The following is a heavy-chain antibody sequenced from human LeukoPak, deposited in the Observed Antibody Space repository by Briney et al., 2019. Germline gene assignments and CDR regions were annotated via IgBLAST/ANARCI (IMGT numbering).Heavy chain of an antibody. Sequence: GGSLTLSCAASEFTVSTKYMSWVRQAPGKGLEWVSIIYSGGSTYYAESVKGRFIVSRDNSKNTLYLQMNSLRVDDTAVYSCARVGDHYHWYFDLWGRGTLVTVSS. CDR2: IYSGGST. D-gene: IGHD3-10*01. CDR3: ARVGDHYHWYFDL. CDR1: EFTVSTKY. V-gene: IGHV3-53*01. J-gene: IGHJ2*01.